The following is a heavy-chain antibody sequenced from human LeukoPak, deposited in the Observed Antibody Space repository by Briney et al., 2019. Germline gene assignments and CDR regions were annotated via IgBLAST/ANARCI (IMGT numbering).Heavy chain of an antibody. CDR1: GFTLSNYG. D-gene: IGHD4-17*01. Sequence: GVALRLSCAASGFTLSNYGIHWVRQAPGKGLEWVAVICDDGTRPYHTDSVKGHFTISRDNSKNTVYLQMSTLRADDTAVYYCAKGAVTTLKNWYLDLWGRGTLVTVS. V-gene: IGHV3-30*18. CDR2: ICDDGTRP. J-gene: IGHJ2*01. CDR3: AKGAVTTLKNWYLDL.